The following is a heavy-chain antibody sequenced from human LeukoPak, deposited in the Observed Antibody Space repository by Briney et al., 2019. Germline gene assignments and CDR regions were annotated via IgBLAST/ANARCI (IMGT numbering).Heavy chain of an antibody. Sequence: PSETLSLTCTVSGGSISSHYWSWNRQPPGKGLEWIGYIYYSGSTNYNPSLKSRVTISVDTSKNQFSLKLSSVTAADTAVYYCAAWSYDYSNYGAFDIWGQGTMVTVSS. CDR2: IYYSGST. J-gene: IGHJ3*02. CDR3: AAWSYDYSNYGAFDI. V-gene: IGHV4-59*11. D-gene: IGHD4-11*01. CDR1: GGSISSHY.